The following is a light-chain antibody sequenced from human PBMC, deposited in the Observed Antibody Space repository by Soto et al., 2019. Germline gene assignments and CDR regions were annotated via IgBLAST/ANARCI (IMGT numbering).Light chain of an antibody. V-gene: IGKV1-27*01. Sequence: DIQMTQSPSSLSASVGDRVTITCQASQGISNYLAWYQQKPGKVPKLLIYAASTLQSGVPSRFIGSGSGTDFTLTISRLQPEDVATYYCQKCNSAPYTFGQGTKLEIK. J-gene: IGKJ2*01. CDR2: AAS. CDR1: QGISNY. CDR3: QKCNSAPYT.